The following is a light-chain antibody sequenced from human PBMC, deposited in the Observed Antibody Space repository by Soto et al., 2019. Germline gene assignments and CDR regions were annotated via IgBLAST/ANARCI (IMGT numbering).Light chain of an antibody. CDR1: SSDVGGYSY. Sequence: QSVLTRPASVSGSPGQSITISCTGTSSDVGGYSYVSWYQQHPGKAPKLMIYEVSNRPSGVSNRFSGSKSGNTASLTISGLQAEDEADYYCSSYTSSSTLVFGTGTKVTVL. J-gene: IGLJ1*01. CDR3: SSYTSSSTLV. CDR2: EVS. V-gene: IGLV2-14*01.